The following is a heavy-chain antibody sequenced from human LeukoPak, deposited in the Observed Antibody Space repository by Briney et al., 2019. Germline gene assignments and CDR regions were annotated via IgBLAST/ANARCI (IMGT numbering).Heavy chain of an antibody. CDR3: ARGSYYNPPEGDFDY. J-gene: IGHJ4*02. CDR1: GGSISSNNYY. D-gene: IGHD3-10*01. Sequence: SETLSLTCTVSGGSISSNNYYWGWIRQPPGKGLEWIGSIYYSGSTYNNPSLKSRVTISVDTTKNQFSLKLTSVTPEDTAVYYCARGSYYNPPEGDFDYWGQGILVTVSS. V-gene: IGHV4-39*01. CDR2: IYYSGST.